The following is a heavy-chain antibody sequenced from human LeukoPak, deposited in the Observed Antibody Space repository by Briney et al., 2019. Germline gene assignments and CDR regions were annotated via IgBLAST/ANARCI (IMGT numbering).Heavy chain of an antibody. CDR1: GYTFTNYA. J-gene: IGHJ4*03. Sequence: GSVKVSCKTSGYTFTNYAISWVRQTPGQGLEWMAWISTYNGNTNYVHKLQDRVTMTTDTSTSTAYMELRGLRSDDTAMYFCARENCSTTSCYSDYWGQGTLVTVSS. CDR2: ISTYNGNT. CDR3: ARENCSTTSCYSDY. D-gene: IGHD2-2*01. V-gene: IGHV1-18*01.